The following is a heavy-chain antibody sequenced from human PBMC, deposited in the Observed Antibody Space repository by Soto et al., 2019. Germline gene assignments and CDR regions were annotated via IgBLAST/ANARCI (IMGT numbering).Heavy chain of an antibody. CDR2: IIGSGGTT. D-gene: IGHD3-3*01. J-gene: IGHJ4*02. CDR1: GFTFSSYA. Sequence: GGSLRLSCAASGFTFSSYAMNWVRQAPGKGLEWVSAIIGSGGTTYYADSVEGRFTISRDNSKNTLYLQMNSLRAEDTAVYYCGWGITIFGVVPDLFDFRGQRTLVIGSS. CDR3: GWGITIFGVVPDLFDF. V-gene: IGHV3-23*01.